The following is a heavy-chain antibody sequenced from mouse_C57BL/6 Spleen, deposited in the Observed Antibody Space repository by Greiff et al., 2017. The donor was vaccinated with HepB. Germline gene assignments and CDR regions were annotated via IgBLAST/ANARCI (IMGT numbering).Heavy chain of an antibody. D-gene: IGHD2-1*01. J-gene: IGHJ2*01. CDR3: AREGNYGNYHYFDY. Sequence: QVQLQQSGAELARPGASVKLSCKASGYTFTSYGISWVKQRTGQGLEWIGEIYPRSGNTYYNEKFKGKATLTADKSSSTAYMVLRSLTSEDSAVYFCAREGNYGNYHYFDYWGQGTTLTVSS. CDR2: IYPRSGNT. CDR1: GYTFTSYG. V-gene: IGHV1-81*01.